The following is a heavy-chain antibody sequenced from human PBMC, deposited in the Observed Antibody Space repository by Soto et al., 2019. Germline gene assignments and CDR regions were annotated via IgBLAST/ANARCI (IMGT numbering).Heavy chain of an antibody. D-gene: IGHD7-27*01. Sequence: VQLVQSGAEVKKPGSSVRVSCVASGFILNNYAMSWVRQAPGKGLEWVSTIGGTDGDSDGVPWYEDSVKGRFTISRDSSANTLFLHMDNLRAEDSALYYCVKRGRNWGAFDFWAQGTTVVVSS. CDR2: IGGTDGDSDGVP. V-gene: IGHV3-23*04. J-gene: IGHJ3*01. CDR1: GFILNNYA. CDR3: VKRGRNWGAFDF.